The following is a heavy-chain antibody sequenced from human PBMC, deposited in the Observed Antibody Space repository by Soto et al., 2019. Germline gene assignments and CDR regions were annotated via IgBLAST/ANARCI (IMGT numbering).Heavy chain of an antibody. V-gene: IGHV3-23*01. J-gene: IGHJ4*02. CDR3: ATDPRGPDY. CDR2: ISASSDST. Sequence: PRGSLRLSCAASGFTFSSYRMSWVRQAPGKGLEWVSGISASSDSTYYADHVKGRFTISGDNSKRTLYLQMNSLRAEDTAIYYCATDPRGPDYWGQGTQVTVSS. CDR1: GFTFSSYR.